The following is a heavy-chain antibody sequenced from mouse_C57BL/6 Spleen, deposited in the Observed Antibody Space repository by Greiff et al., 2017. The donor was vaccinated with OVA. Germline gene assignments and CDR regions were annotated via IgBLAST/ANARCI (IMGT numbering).Heavy chain of an antibody. V-gene: IGHV1-64*01. J-gene: IGHJ1*03. Sequence: QVQLQQPGAELVKPGASVKLSCKASGYTFTSYWMHWVKQRPGQGLAWIGMIHPNSGSTNYNEKFKSKATLTVDKSSSTAYMQLSSLTSEDSAVYYCARDYSNYWYFDVWGTGTTVTVSS. CDR1: GYTFTSYW. D-gene: IGHD2-5*01. CDR3: ARDYSNYWYFDV. CDR2: IHPNSGST.